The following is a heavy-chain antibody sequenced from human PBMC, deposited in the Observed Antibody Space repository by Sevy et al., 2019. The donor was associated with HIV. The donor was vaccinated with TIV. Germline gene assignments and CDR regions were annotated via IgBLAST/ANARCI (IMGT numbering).Heavy chain of an antibody. CDR2: TSGNSGAI. J-gene: IGHJ6*02. CDR3: ARGPDCGGDCDVGFYYPLDV. V-gene: IGHV3-48*02. Sequence: GGSLRLSCTLSGFIFSRYSMNWVRQAPGKGLEWISYTSGNSGAIYYPDSVKGRFTVSRDNANNALFLQMSSLKDDDTAVYYCARGPDCGGDCDVGFYYPLDVWGQGTTVTVSS. D-gene: IGHD2-21*02. CDR1: GFIFSRYS.